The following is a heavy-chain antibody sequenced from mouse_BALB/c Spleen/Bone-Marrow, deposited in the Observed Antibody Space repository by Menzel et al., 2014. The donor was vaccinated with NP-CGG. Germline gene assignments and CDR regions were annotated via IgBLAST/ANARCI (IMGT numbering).Heavy chain of an antibody. D-gene: IGHD2-1*01. Sequence: SGTEVVRPGASVKLSCKASGYSFTTYWMNWVKQRPGQGLEWIGMIHPSDSETRLNQKFKDKATLTVYKSSSAAYMQLNSPTSEDSAVYYCAREKVYYGISWFAYWGQGTLVTVSA. CDR2: IHPSDSET. V-gene: IGHV1-74*04. CDR1: GYSFTTYW. CDR3: AREKVYYGISWFAY. J-gene: IGHJ3*01.